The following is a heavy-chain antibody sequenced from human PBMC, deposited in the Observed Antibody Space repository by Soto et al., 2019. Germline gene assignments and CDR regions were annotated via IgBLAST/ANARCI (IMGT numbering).Heavy chain of an antibody. CDR1: GGSVGSGDYY. Sequence: QVQLQESGPGLVKPSQTLSLTCTVSGGSVGSGDYYWSWIRQPPGKGLEWIGYIFYSGSTYYNPSLKSRVTISVDTSKNQFSLKLGSVTAADTAVYYCARGGDSYYFGYWGQGTLVTVSS. CDR3: ARGGDSYYFGY. V-gene: IGHV4-30-4*01. D-gene: IGHD2-21*02. J-gene: IGHJ4*02. CDR2: IFYSGST.